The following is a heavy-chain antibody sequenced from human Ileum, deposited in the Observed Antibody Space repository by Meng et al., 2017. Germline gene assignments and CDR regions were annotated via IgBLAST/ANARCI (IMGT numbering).Heavy chain of an antibody. V-gene: IGHV3-74*01. D-gene: IGHD3-16*01. J-gene: IGHJ4*02. CDR1: GFTFSNYW. CDR3: ARINYVEDS. CDR2: INEDGRVT. Sequence: EGQLVDSGGGLVQPGGALRLSCAASGFTFSNYWMHWVRQTPGKGLVWVSRINEDGRVTNYADSVEGRFTVSRDNAKNTLYLQMNSLRVEDTGIYYCARINYVEDSWGQGTLVTVSS.